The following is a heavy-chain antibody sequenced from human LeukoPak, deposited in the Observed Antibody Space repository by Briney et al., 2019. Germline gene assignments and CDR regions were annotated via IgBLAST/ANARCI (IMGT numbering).Heavy chain of an antibody. J-gene: IGHJ4*02. V-gene: IGHV3-64*01. CDR1: GFTFSNYA. CDR3: AGGSGTYSPDY. D-gene: IGHD3-10*01. CDR2: VSSNGDST. Sequence: GVLRLSCAASGFTFSNYAMHRVRQAPGKGLEYVSGVSSNGDSTYYAKSVKGRFTISRDNSKNTLYLQMGSLRAEDMAVYYCAGGSGTYSPDYWGQGTLVTVSS.